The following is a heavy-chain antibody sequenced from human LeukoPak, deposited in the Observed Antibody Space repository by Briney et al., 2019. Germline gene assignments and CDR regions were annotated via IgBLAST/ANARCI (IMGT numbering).Heavy chain of an antibody. CDR1: GFTFSRYW. CDR3: ARALYSSGWYRGYYFDY. CDR2: IKQDGSEK. V-gene: IGHV3-7*01. Sequence: HPGGSLRLSCAASGFTFSRYWMSWVRQAPGKGLEWVANIKQDGSEKYYVDSVKGRFTISRDNAKNSLYLQMNSLRAEDTAVYYCARALYSSGWYRGYYFDYWGQGTLVTVSS. J-gene: IGHJ4*02. D-gene: IGHD6-19*01.